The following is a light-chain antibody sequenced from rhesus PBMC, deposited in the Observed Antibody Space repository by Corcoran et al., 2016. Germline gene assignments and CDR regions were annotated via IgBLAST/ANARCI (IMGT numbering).Light chain of an antibody. CDR3: LQHTSYPLT. V-gene: IGKV1-28*03. J-gene: IGKJ4*01. CDR1: QGISSY. Sequence: DTQMTQSPSSLSAAVGDTVTIICRACQGISSYLNWFQQKPGKAPKLLIYAASSVESGVPSRFSGRGTGTDFTLPISSLPPEDLAAYYCLQHTSYPLTFGVWTKVEIK. CDR2: AAS.